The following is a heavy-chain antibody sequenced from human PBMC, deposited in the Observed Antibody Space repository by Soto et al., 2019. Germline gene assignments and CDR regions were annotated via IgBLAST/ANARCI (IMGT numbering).Heavy chain of an antibody. CDR2: IIPIFGTA. D-gene: IGHD6-6*01. Sequence: GASVKVSCKASGGTFSSYAISWVRQAPGQGLEWMGGIIPIFGTANYAQKFQGRVTITADESTSTAYMGLSSLRSEDTAVYYCARKDSYRQLFLGAHYYPDGMDVWGQGTTVTVSS. J-gene: IGHJ6*02. CDR1: GGTFSSYA. CDR3: ARKDSYRQLFLGAHYYPDGMDV. V-gene: IGHV1-69*13.